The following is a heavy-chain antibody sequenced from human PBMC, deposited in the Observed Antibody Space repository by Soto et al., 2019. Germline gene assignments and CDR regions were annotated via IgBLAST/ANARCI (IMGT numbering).Heavy chain of an antibody. Sequence: GASAKVSCKASGYTFTSYAMHWVRQAPGQRLEWMGWINAGNGNIKYSQKFQGRITITRDTSASTAYMELSSLRSEDFALYYYPRDSRSPWGPGSFVTVSS. V-gene: IGHV1-3*01. CDR1: GYTFTSYA. CDR2: INAGNGNI. J-gene: IGHJ5*02. D-gene: IGHD3-16*02. CDR3: PRDSRSP.